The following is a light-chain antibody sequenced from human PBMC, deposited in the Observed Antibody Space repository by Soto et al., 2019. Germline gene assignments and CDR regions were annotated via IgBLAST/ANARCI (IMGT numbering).Light chain of an antibody. V-gene: IGLV1-51*01. CDR1: SSDVGGYNY. CDR2: DNN. J-gene: IGLJ2*01. CDR3: GTWDNSLSAGI. Sequence: QSALTQPASVSGSPGQSITISCTGTSSDVGGYNYVSWYQQFPRTAPKLLIYDNNKRPSGIPDRFSGSKSGTSATLGITGLQTGDEADYYCGTWDNSLSAGIFGGGTKVTLL.